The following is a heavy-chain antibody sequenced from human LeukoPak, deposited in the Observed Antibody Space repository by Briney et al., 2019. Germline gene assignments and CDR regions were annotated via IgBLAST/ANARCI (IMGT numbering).Heavy chain of an antibody. Sequence: GRTLRLSCAASGFTFSRYWMHWVRQAPGKGLVWVSRVKSDGSSTSYAESVKGRFTISRDNAKNTLYLQMNSLRAEDTALYYCARAGFNWNDGAFEIWGQGTMVTVSS. CDR3: ARAGFNWNDGAFEI. CDR2: VKSDGSST. D-gene: IGHD1-1*01. J-gene: IGHJ3*02. V-gene: IGHV3-74*01. CDR1: GFTFSRYW.